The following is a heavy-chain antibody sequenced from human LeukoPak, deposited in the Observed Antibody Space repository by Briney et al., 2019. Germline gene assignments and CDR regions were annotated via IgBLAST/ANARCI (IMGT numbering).Heavy chain of an antibody. CDR2: IYNSGNT. CDR1: GDSITRNY. J-gene: IGHJ4*02. Sequence: SETLSLTCTVSGDSITRNYWSWIRQPAGKGMEWIGRIYNSGNTNYSPSLESRVTMSTDTSKNQFSLKLTSVTAADTAVYYCARGSFDSSGYYVFDYWGQGTLVTVSS. V-gene: IGHV4-4*07. D-gene: IGHD3-22*01. CDR3: ARGSFDSSGYYVFDY.